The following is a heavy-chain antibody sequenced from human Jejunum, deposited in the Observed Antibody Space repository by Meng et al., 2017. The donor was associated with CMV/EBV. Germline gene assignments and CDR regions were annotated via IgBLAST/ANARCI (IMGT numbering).Heavy chain of an antibody. Sequence: TLTGYYMHWVRQAPGQGLEWMGRLNPISGVSTYAQTFQGRVTMTRDTSISTVYMELYGLTSDDTAVYYCARSLMYYYDSSDYIQAGYWGQGTLVTVSS. CDR2: LNPISGVS. D-gene: IGHD3-22*01. CDR1: TLTGYY. J-gene: IGHJ4*02. CDR3: ARSLMYYYDSSDYIQAGY. V-gene: IGHV1-2*02.